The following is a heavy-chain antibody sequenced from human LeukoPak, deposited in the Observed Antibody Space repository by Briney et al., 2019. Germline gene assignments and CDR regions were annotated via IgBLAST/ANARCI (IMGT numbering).Heavy chain of an antibody. CDR2: IIPIFGTA. Sequence: SVKVSCKASGGTFSSYAISWVRQAPGQGLEWMGGIIPIFGTANYAQKFQGRVTITADESTRTAYMELSSLGSEDTAVYYCASPLQGVYGFDYYYYYMDVWGKGTTVTVSS. CDR3: ASPLQGVYGFDYYYYYMDV. CDR1: GGTFSSYA. D-gene: IGHD3-10*01. J-gene: IGHJ6*03. V-gene: IGHV1-69*01.